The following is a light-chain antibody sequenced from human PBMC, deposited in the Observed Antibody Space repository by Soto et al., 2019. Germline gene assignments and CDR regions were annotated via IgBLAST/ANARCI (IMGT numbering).Light chain of an antibody. Sequence: EIVVTQSPATLSVSPGESAALSCRASQSIGTHLAWYQQRPGQSPRLLISSASSRVTGFSARFSGSGSGTEFTLTISSLQSEDFAVYHCQQYYVWPPTFGQGTKIEI. CDR1: QSIGTH. CDR3: QQYYVWPPT. V-gene: IGKV3-15*01. J-gene: IGKJ1*01. CDR2: SAS.